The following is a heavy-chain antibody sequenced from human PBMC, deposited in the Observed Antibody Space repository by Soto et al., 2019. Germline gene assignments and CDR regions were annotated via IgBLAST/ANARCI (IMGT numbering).Heavy chain of an antibody. J-gene: IGHJ4*02. D-gene: IGHD3-10*01. CDR3: AKRGSGTFFDY. CDR1: EFTFSNYA. Sequence: EVQLLESGAGLVQPGGSLRLSCAASEFTFSNYAMNWVRQAPGKGLEWVSVISGSGDSTYYADSVKGRFTISRDNSKNTLYLQMTSLRAEDTAVYYCAKRGSGTFFDYWGQGALVTVSS. V-gene: IGHV3-23*01. CDR2: ISGSGDST.